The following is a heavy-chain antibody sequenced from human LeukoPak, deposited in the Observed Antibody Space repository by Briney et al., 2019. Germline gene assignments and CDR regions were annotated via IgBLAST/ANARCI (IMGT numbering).Heavy chain of an antibody. CDR1: GGSISSYY. CDR2: IYTSGST. D-gene: IGHD3-10*01. J-gene: IGHJ6*03. Sequence: SETLSLTCTVSGGSISSYYWSWIRQPAGKGLEWIGRIYTSGSTNYNPSLKSRVTMSVDTSKNQFSLKLSSVTAADTAVYYCARSNVLLWFGELPDSNYYYYYMDVWGKGTTVTISS. V-gene: IGHV4-4*07. CDR3: ARSNVLLWFGELPDSNYYYYYMDV.